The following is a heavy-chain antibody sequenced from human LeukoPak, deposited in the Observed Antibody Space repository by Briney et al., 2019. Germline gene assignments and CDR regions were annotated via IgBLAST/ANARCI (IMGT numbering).Heavy chain of an antibody. CDR3: VVTTRSYPFDY. D-gene: IGHD4-23*01. J-gene: IGHJ4*02. V-gene: IGHV3-7*01. CDR1: GFTFNYYW. CDR2: IQQDGSEK. Sequence: GGSLRLSCAASGFTFNYYWLTWVRQAPGKGLEWVANIQQDGSEKYYVDSVKGRFIISRDNAKNSLYLQMNSLRAEDTAVYYCVVTTRSYPFDYWGQGTLVTVSS.